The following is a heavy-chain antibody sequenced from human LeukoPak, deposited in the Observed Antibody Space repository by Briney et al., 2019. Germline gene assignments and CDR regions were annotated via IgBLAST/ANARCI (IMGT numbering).Heavy chain of an antibody. V-gene: IGHV4-59*12. CDR3: ARGRIAARSRFYYYYMDV. CDR2: IHDSGST. Sequence: SETLSLTCTVSGGSISSYYWSWIRQPPGEGLEWIGYIHDSGSTNYNPSLKSRVTISVDTSKNQFSLKLSSVTAADTAVYYCARGRIAARSRFYYYYMDVWGKGTTVTVSS. D-gene: IGHD6-6*01. CDR1: GGSISSYY. J-gene: IGHJ6*03.